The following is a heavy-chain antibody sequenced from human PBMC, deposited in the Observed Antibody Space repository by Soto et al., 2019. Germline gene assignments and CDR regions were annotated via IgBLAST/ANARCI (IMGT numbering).Heavy chain of an antibody. D-gene: IGHD3-22*01. Sequence: EVQLLESGGGLVQPGGSLRLSCAASRFTFSSYAMSWVRPAPGKGLEWVSAISTSGGTTFYADSVKGRCTISRDNSKNTLYLPMNSLRAEDTAVYYCARRDNSGSFYFDIWGQGTLVTVSS. V-gene: IGHV3-23*01. CDR3: ARRDNSGSFYFDI. CDR1: RFTFSSYA. CDR2: ISTSGGTT. J-gene: IGHJ4*02.